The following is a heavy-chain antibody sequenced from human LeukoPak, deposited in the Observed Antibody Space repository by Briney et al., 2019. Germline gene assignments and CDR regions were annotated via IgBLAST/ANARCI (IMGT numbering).Heavy chain of an antibody. CDR2: MNPNSGNT. CDR3: ARGGYSSGWDAFDI. CDR1: GYTFSYD. D-gene: IGHD6-19*01. J-gene: IGHJ3*02. V-gene: IGHV1-8*01. Sequence: EASVKVSCKASGYTFSYDINWVRQATGQGREWMGWMNPNSGNTGYAQKFQGRVTMTRDMSTSTVYIELSSLRSEDTAVYYCARGGYSSGWDAFDIWGQGTMVTVSS.